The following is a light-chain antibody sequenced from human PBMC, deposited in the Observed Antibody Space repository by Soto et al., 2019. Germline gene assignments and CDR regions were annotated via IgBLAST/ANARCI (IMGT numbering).Light chain of an antibody. V-gene: IGKV1-5*03. Sequence: DIQMTQSPSTLSASVGDRVTITCRASQSISSWLAWYQQKPGKAPKLLIYKASSLESGVPSRFSGSGSGTEFTLTISSLQPDDFATYYCQQHNNYWTFGQGTKVAIK. CDR2: KAS. CDR1: QSISSW. CDR3: QQHNNYWT. J-gene: IGKJ1*01.